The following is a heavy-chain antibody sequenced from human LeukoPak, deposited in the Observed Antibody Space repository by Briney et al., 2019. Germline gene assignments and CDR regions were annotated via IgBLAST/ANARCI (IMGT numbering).Heavy chain of an antibody. Sequence: SETLSLTCTVSGGSIRNNNYYWGWIRQPPGKGLEWIGSIFYSGTTKYNPSLRSRVTISIDTSKNQFSLRLTSVTAADTAVYYCAGDSSGYAFDYWGQGTLVTVSS. CDR3: AGDSSGYAFDY. V-gene: IGHV4-39*07. J-gene: IGHJ4*02. CDR1: GGSIRNNNYY. D-gene: IGHD3-22*01. CDR2: IFYSGTT.